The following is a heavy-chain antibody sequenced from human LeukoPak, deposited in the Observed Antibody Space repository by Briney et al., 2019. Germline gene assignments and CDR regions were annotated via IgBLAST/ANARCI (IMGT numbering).Heavy chain of an antibody. V-gene: IGHV3-23*01. CDR3: AKGSSASRPYYFDY. CDR1: GLTFSSYS. J-gene: IGHJ4*02. Sequence: PGGSLRLSCAPSGLTFSSYSMSWVRHVPGKGLEWVSAITKSVGNTYHADSVKGQFTISRDNSKSTLYLQMKSLRVEDTAVYYCAKGSSASRPYYFDYWGQGTLVTVSS. CDR2: ITKSVGNT. D-gene: IGHD6-6*01.